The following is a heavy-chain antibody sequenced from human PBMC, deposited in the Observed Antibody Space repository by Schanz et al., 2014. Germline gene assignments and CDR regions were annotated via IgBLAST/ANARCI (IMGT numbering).Heavy chain of an antibody. Sequence: EVQLVESGGGLVQPGGSLRLSCAASGFSVGNKYMNWVRQVPGKGLVWVSRIKSDGSSTSYADSVKGRFTISRDNAKNTLYLQMNSLRAEDTAVYYCARDGYSVVVISPTESFDIWGRGTMVTVSP. J-gene: IGHJ3*02. V-gene: IGHV3-74*01. CDR2: IKSDGSST. CDR1: GFSVGNKY. CDR3: ARDGYSVVVISPTESFDI. D-gene: IGHD2-21*01.